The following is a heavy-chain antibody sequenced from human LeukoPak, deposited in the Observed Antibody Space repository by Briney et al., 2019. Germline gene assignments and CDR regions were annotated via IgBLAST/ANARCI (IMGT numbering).Heavy chain of an antibody. D-gene: IGHD6-19*01. CDR1: GGSISSGSYY. CDR2: IYTSGST. V-gene: IGHV4-61*02. J-gene: IGHJ4*02. Sequence: SETLSLTCTVSGGSISSGSYYWSWIRLPAGKGLEWIGRIYTSGSTNYNPSLKSRVTISVDTSKNQFSLKLSSVTAADTAVYYCARRPGIAVAGKVDYWGQGTLVTVSS. CDR3: ARRPGIAVAGKVDY.